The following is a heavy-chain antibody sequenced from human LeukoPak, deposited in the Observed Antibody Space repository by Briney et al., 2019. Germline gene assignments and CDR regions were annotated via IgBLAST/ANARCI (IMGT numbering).Heavy chain of an antibody. CDR3: AKGQMYYYGSGSYCGY. V-gene: IGHV3-23*01. CDR2: ISGSGGST. D-gene: IGHD3-10*01. CDR1: GVTFSSYA. J-gene: IGHJ4*02. Sequence: GGSLRLSCAPSGVTFSSYAMRSVPHTPGKGLEWVSAISGSGGSTSSADSAKGRFTIPRDNSKNSLHRQMTCLRPQDTAVYYCAKGQMYYYGSGSYCGYWGQGTLVTVSS.